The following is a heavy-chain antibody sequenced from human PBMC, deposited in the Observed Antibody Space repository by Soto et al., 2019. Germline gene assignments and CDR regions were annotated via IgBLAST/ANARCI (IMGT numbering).Heavy chain of an antibody. CDR1: GFTFSNFA. Sequence: GGSLRLSCAASGFTFSNFAMTWVRQAPGKGLEWVSVISGSADSTYYADSGKGRFTISRDNSRNTLYLQMSSLRAEDTAVYYCAKGIYNYGYTSIDHWGQGTLVTVSS. CDR2: ISGSADST. V-gene: IGHV3-23*01. CDR3: AKGIYNYGYTSIDH. D-gene: IGHD5-18*01. J-gene: IGHJ4*02.